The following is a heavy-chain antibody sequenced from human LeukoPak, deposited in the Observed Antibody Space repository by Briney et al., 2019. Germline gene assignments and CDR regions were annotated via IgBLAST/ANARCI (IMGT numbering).Heavy chain of an antibody. CDR2: ISSSSNTI. D-gene: IGHD2-21*02. CDR3: ARAICGGDCFGLGD. Sequence: GGSLRLSCAASGFTFSSYSMNWVRQAPGKGLEWVSYISSSSNTIYYADSVKGRFTISRDNAKNSLYLQMNSLRDEDTAVYYCARAICGGDCFGLGDWGQGTLVTVSS. J-gene: IGHJ4*02. CDR1: GFTFSSYS. V-gene: IGHV3-48*02.